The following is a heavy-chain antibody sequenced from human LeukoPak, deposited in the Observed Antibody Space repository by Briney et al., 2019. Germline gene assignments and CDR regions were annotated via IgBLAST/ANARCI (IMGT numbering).Heavy chain of an antibody. CDR1: GFTVSSNY. D-gene: IGHD3-22*01. J-gene: IGHJ4*02. CDR3: ARVSNYYDSSGYNYYFDY. Sequence: GGPLRLSCAASGFTVSSNYMSWVRQAPGKGLEWVSVIYSGGSTYYADSVKGRFTISRDNSKNTLYLQMNSLRAEDTAVYYCARVSNYYDSSGYNYYFDYWGQGTLVTVSS. CDR2: IYSGGST. V-gene: IGHV3-53*01.